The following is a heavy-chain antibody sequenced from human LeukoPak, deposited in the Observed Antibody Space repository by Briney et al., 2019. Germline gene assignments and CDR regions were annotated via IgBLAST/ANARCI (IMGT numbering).Heavy chain of an antibody. Sequence: ASVKVSCKASGYTFTASGLCWVRQAPGQGLEWMGWINPYNDITDYAQTFKGRVTMTTDTSTSTAYMELRSLRSDDTAVYYCARYDILTGYPDYYYYMDVWGKGTTVTVSS. CDR3: ARYDILTGYPDYYYYMDV. D-gene: IGHD3-9*01. CDR1: GYTFTASG. CDR2: INPYNDIT. J-gene: IGHJ6*03. V-gene: IGHV1-18*01.